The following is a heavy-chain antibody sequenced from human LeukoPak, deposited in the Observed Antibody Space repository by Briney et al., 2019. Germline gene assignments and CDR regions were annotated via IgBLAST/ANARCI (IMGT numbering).Heavy chain of an antibody. D-gene: IGHD1-26*01. Sequence: GASVKVSCKASGYTFTSYGISWVRQAPGQGLEWMGWISAYNGNTNYAQKLQGRVTMTTDTSTSTAYMELRSLRSDDTAVYYCATVWSAYSIYSGSRGSFDYWGQGTLVTVSS. CDR3: ATVWSAYSIYSGSRGSFDY. CDR2: ISAYNGNT. J-gene: IGHJ4*02. CDR1: GYTFTSYG. V-gene: IGHV1-18*01.